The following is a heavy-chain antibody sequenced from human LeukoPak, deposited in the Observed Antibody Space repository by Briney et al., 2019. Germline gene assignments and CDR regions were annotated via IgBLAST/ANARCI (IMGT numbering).Heavy chain of an antibody. CDR2: INPNSGGT. J-gene: IGHJ4*02. D-gene: IGHD4-17*01. CDR3: ARVGGDYGRVTFDY. V-gene: IGHV1-2*02. Sequence: ASVKVSCKASGYTFTGYYMHWVRQAPGQGLEWMGWINPNSGGTNYAQKFQGRVTMTRDTSISTAYMELSRLRSDDTAVYYCARVGGDYGRVTFDYWGQGTLVTVSS. CDR1: GYTFTGYY.